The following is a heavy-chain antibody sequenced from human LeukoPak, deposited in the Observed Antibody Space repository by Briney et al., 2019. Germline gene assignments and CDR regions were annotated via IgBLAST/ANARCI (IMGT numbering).Heavy chain of an antibody. CDR3: ARDGYGDYIFDY. CDR1: GGSISSYY. Sequence: SETLSLTCTVSGGSISSYYLSWIRQPPGKGLEWIGYIYYSGSTNYNPSLKSRVTISVDTSKNQFSLKLSSVTAADTAVYYCARDGYGDYIFDYWGQGTLVTVSS. CDR2: IYYSGST. J-gene: IGHJ4*02. D-gene: IGHD4-17*01. V-gene: IGHV4-59*01.